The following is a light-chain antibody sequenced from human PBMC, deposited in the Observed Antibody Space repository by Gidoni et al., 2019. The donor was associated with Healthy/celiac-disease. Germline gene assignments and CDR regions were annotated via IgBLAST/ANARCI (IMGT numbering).Light chain of an antibody. CDR2: AAS. CDR3: QQSYSTPWG. V-gene: IGKV1-39*01. J-gene: IGKJ1*01. CDR1: QSISSY. Sequence: KMPQSPPSLSASVGDRVTITCRASQSISSYLNWYQQKPGKAPRLLIYAASSLQSGVPSRFSGSGSGTDFTLTISSLQPEDFAAYYCQQSYSTPWGFGQGTKVEIK.